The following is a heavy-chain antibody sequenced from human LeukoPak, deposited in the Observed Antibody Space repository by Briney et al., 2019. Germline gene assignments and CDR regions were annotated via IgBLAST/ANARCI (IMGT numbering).Heavy chain of an antibody. J-gene: IGHJ6*03. CDR3: ARIYCSSASCAMNYYNYHMDV. CDR2: VYPVNKDT. V-gene: IGHV5-51*01. D-gene: IGHD2-2*01. CDR1: GYSFTSHC. Sequence: GESLKISCKGSGYSFTSHCIAWVRHMRRKGLDCMGMVYPVNKDTPYSPSFQGQVTISADRSISTAYLQWSRLKASDTAVYYCARIYCSSASCAMNYYNYHMDVWGKGTTVTVSS.